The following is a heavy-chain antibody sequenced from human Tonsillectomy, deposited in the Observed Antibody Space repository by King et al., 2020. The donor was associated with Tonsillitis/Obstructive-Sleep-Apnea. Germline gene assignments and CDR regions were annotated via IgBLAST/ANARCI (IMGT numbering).Heavy chain of an antibody. Sequence: VQLVQSGAEVKKPGASVKISCKASGYTFTRNYIHWVRQAPGQGLEWMGIINPSDVKTTYAQDFQGRVTMTSDTSTSTVNMELNNLRSADTAVYYCGRDDKDGRHLDYWGQGSLVTVSS. CDR2: INPSDVKT. V-gene: IGHV1-46*01. CDR1: GYTFTRNY. J-gene: IGHJ4*02. D-gene: IGHD2-15*01. CDR3: GRDDKDGRHLDY.